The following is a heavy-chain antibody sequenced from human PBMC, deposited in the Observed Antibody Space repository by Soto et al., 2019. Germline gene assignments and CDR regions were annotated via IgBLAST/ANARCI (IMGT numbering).Heavy chain of an antibody. V-gene: IGHV3-23*01. D-gene: IGHD3-10*01. J-gene: IGHJ3*02. CDR1: GFTFSGYA. CDR2: ISGSGGST. Sequence: EVQLLESGGGLVQPGGSLRLSCAASGFTFSGYAMSWVRQAPGKGLEWVSAISGSGGSTYYADSVKGRFTISRDNSKNTLYLQMNSLRAEDTAVYYCASYYGSGSYPQEDAFDIWGQGTMVTVSS. CDR3: ASYYGSGSYPQEDAFDI.